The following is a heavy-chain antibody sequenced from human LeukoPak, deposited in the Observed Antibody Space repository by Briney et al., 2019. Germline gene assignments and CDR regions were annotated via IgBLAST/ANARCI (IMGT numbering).Heavy chain of an antibody. CDR2: RKQDGREK. V-gene: IGHV3-7*01. CDR1: GFTFSSYW. CDR3: AREMWGSRGLDY. Sequence: GGSLRLSCAASGFTFSSYWMSWVRQAPGKGLEWVANRKQDGREKYYVDSVKGRFTISRDNAKNSLYLQMNRPRAEDTAVYYCAREMWGSRGLDYCGQGTLVTVSS. J-gene: IGHJ4*02. D-gene: IGHD2-2*01.